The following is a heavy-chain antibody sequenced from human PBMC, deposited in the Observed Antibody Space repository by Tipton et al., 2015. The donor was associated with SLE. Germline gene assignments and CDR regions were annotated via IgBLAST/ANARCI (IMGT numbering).Heavy chain of an antibody. CDR3: ARGDYVGYYLDY. D-gene: IGHD3-10*02. J-gene: IGHJ4*02. V-gene: IGHV3-74*01. CDR2: IYIDGSRR. Sequence: GSLRLSCAASGFTFDDYAMQWVRQAPGKGLVWVSRIYIDGSRRGYADSVQGRFTISRDNAKNTLFLLLNSLRAEDTAVYYCARGDYVGYYLDYWGQGTLVTVSS. CDR1: GFTFDDYA.